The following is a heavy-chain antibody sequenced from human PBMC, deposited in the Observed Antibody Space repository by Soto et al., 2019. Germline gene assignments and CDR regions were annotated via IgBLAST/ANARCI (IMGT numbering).Heavy chain of an antibody. D-gene: IGHD1-1*01. CDR3: ARRPTARAS. CDR1: GFTFSTYA. Sequence: EAQMLESGGGSVQPGGSLRLSCAASGFTFSTYAVAWVRQSPGKGLEWVSSISASGGDTWSADSVKGRFTISRDNSKNTLYLQMNSLRAEDTAVYYCARRPTARASWGQGTLVTVSS. V-gene: IGHV3-23*01. J-gene: IGHJ5*02. CDR2: ISASGGDT.